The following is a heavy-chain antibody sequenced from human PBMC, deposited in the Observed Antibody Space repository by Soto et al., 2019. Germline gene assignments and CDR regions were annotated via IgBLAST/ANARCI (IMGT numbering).Heavy chain of an antibody. Sequence: GGSLHLSCAASGFTFSTYAMNWVRQAPGKGLEWVSPISSSSSFRYYADSVKGRFTISRDNAKDSLYLQMNSLRGEDTAVYYCARGAPGRDGYNLDFQHWGQGTLVTVSS. D-gene: IGHD5-12*01. J-gene: IGHJ1*01. CDR1: GFTFSTYA. CDR2: ISSSSSFR. V-gene: IGHV3-21*01. CDR3: ARGAPGRDGYNLDFQH.